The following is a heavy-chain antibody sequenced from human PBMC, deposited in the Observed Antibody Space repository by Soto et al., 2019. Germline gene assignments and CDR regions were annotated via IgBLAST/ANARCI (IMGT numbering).Heavy chain of an antibody. CDR2: ISGSGGST. CDR3: AKDXSLNTMVRGVSNYGMDV. V-gene: IGHV3-23*01. Sequence: GGSLRPSFEAPGFTFSNYAMSWVRQAPGKGLEGVSAISGSGGSTYYADSVKGRFTISRDNSKNTLYLQMNSLRAEDTAVYYCAKDXSLNTMVRGVSNYGMDVWGQGTTVTVSS. J-gene: IGHJ6*02. D-gene: IGHD3-10*01. CDR1: GFTFSNYA.